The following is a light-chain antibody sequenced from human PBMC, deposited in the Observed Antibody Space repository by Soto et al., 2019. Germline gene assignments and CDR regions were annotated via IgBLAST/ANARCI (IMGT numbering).Light chain of an antibody. V-gene: IGLV1-44*01. CDR2: SNN. J-gene: IGLJ2*01. Sequence: QSVLTQPPSASETPGQRITISCSGSTSNIGSHTVNWYQQLPGAAPKLLIYSNNQRPSGVPDRFSGSKSGTSASLAISGLQSEDEADYYCATWDNSLNGVFGRGTKLTVL. CDR1: TSNIGSHT. CDR3: ATWDNSLNGV.